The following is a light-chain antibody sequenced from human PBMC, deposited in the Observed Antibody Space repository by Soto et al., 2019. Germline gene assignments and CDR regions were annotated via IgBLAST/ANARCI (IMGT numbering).Light chain of an antibody. CDR3: QEGTYWPA. CDR1: QSVSGS. V-gene: IGKV3-11*01. CDR2: DAS. Sequence: EIVLTQSPAILSLSPGEKDTLSCRASQSVSGSLGWYQQKPGQAPRLIIYDASVRATGIPARFSGSGSGTDFTLTISSLEPEDFAVYYCQEGTYWPAFGGGTKVEIK. J-gene: IGKJ4*01.